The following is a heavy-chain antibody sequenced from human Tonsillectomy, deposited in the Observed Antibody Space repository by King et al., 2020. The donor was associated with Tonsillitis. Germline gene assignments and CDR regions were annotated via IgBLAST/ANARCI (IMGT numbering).Heavy chain of an antibody. CDR2: IYPGDSDD. V-gene: IGHV5-51*01. D-gene: IGHD1-26*01. CDR1: GYNFNTYC. Sequence: AQLVQSGAEVKKPGASLKISCKGSGYNFNTYCVAWVRQMPGKGLEWMGIIYPGDSDDVYSPSFQGQVTFSADKSINSAYLQWSSLKASDTAIYYCARRSHCTSDMCRGYGFDIWGQGTMVTVSA. CDR3: ARRSHCTSDMCRGYGFDI. J-gene: IGHJ3*02.